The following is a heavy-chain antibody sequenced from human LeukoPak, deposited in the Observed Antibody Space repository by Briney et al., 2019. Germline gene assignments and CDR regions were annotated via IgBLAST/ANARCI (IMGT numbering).Heavy chain of an antibody. V-gene: IGHV3-30*04. Sequence: GGSLRLSCAASGFTFSSYAMHWVRQAPGKGLEWVAVISYDGSNKYYADSVKGRFTISRDNSKNTLYLQMNSLRAEDTAVYYCARSARSPGYYYYYMDVWGKGTTVTISS. D-gene: IGHD2-15*01. J-gene: IGHJ6*03. CDR3: ARSARSPGYYYYYMDV. CDR1: GFTFSSYA. CDR2: ISYDGSNK.